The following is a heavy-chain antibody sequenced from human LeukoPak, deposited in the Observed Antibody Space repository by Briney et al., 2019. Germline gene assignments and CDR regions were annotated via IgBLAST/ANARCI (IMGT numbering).Heavy chain of an antibody. CDR2: IKQDGSEK. CDR3: ARAKWFGESNFDY. J-gene: IGHJ4*02. D-gene: IGHD3-10*01. V-gene: IGHV3-7*01. CDR1: GFTFSSYW. Sequence: PGGSLRLSCAASGFTFSSYWMSWVRQAPGKGLEWVANIKQDGSEKYYVDSVKGRLTIARDNDKNSLYLQMNSLRAEDTAVYNCARAKWFGESNFDYWGQGTLVTAYS.